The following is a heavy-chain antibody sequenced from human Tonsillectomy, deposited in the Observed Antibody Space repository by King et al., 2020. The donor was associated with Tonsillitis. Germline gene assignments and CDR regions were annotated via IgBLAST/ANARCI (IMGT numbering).Heavy chain of an antibody. CDR3: ASTPNNYGASGGPSDF. J-gene: IGHJ4*02. V-gene: IGHV4-31*03. CDR1: GASLSSGGYY. Sequence: VQLQESGPGLVKLSQTLSLTCTVSGASLSSGGYYWSWIRQPPGKGLEWIGYIHYSGNTHYNPTLKSRVTMSVDTSKNQFSLRLTSVTAADSAVYYCASTPNNYGASGGPSDFWGQGTLVTVSS. D-gene: IGHD3-16*01. CDR2: IHYSGNT.